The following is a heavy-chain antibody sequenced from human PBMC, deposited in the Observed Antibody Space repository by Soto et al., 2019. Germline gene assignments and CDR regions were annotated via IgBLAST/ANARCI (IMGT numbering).Heavy chain of an antibody. D-gene: IGHD3-10*01. V-gene: IGHV3-7*01. CDR1: GFTFSRSW. CDR3: ERTPGLDAFDI. Sequence: PGGSLRLSCAASGFTFSRSWMSWVRQAPGKGLEWVANIKQDGSEKYYVDSVKGRFTISRDNSKNTLYLQMNSLRVEDTAIYYCERTPGLDAFDIWGQGTEVTVSS. CDR2: IKQDGSEK. J-gene: IGHJ3*02.